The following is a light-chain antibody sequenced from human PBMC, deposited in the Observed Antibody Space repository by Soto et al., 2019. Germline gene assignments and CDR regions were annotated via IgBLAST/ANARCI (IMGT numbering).Light chain of an antibody. V-gene: IGKV1-39*01. CDR1: QTISTC. J-gene: IGKJ1*01. CDR2: GAS. Sequence: DIQMTQFPSSLSASVGDRVTLTCRASQTISTCLNWYQQKAGTAPKLLIYGASDLESGIPSRFSGSGSGTYFTLTISSLQPEDFAIYYCQQCLTTPRTFGQGTRVEI. CDR3: QQCLTTPRT.